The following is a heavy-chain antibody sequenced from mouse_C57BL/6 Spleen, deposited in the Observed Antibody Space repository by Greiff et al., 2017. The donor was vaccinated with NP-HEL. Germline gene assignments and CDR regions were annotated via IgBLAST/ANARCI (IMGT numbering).Heavy chain of an antibody. CDR1: GYTFTSYW. D-gene: IGHD1-1*01. V-gene: IGHV1-55*01. CDR2: IYPGSGST. Sequence: QVQLQQPGAELVKPGASVTMSCKASGYTFTSYWITWVKQRPGQGLEWLGAIYPGSGSTNYNEKFKSKATLTVDTSSSTAYMQLSSLTSEDSAVYYCARCRGSPHWYFDVWGTGTTVTVSS. J-gene: IGHJ1*03. CDR3: ARCRGSPHWYFDV.